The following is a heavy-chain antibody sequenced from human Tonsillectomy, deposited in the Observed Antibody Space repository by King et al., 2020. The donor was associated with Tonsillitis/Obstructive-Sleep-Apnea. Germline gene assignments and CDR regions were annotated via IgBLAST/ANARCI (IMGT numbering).Heavy chain of an antibody. J-gene: IGHJ4*02. Sequence: VQLGESGGGLVQPGGSLRRSCAASGFTSTSYSMYWVRHAPRKGLEWVSYISISSGTIYYADSVKVRFTISRDNAKNSLYLQMNSLRDEDTAVYYCARGALLDYWGQGTLVTVSS. V-gene: IGHV3-48*02. CDR3: ARGALLDY. CDR2: ISISSGTI. CDR1: GFTSTSYS.